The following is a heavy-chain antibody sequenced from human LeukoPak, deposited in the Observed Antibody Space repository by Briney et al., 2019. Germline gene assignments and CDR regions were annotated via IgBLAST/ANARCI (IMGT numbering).Heavy chain of an antibody. D-gene: IGHD3-22*01. CDR1: GLTFSDYY. J-gene: IGHJ4*02. V-gene: IGHV3-11*03. CDR3: QGYYESRGY. Sequence: GGSLRLSCAASGLTFSDYYMNWIRQAPGKGLEWISYISSSGYTMYADSVKGRFTISRDNAKNSLYLQMNSLRAEDTAVYYCQGYYESRGYWGRGTLVIVSS. CDR2: ISSSGYT.